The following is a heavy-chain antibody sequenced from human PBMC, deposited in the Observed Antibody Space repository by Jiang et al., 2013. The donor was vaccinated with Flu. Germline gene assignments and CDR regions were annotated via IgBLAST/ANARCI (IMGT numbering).Heavy chain of an antibody. CDR3: ATESRSAFTPHVFTAPYFYYYLHV. CDR1: GHSFIDYC. D-gene: IGHD2/OR15-2a*01. J-gene: IGHJ6*03. Sequence: VQLVESGAEVKKPGATVKISCKVSGHSFIDYCLHWVQHVPGKGLEWMGRVDPEDNETIYGEKFQGRVTITADTSTDTVYMELSSLRSEDSAVYYCATESRSAFTPHVFTAPYFYYYLHVWGEGTTVTRLL. CDR2: VDPEDNET. V-gene: IGHV1-69-2*01.